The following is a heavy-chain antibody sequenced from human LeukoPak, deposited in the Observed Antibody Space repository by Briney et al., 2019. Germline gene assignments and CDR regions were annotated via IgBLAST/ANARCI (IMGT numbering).Heavy chain of an antibody. J-gene: IGHJ5*02. CDR1: GASSRSYY. Sequence: SETLSLTCTVSGASSRSYYWTWIRLPPGKGLEWIGYIYYSGSTNYNPSLKSRVSISVDTSKNQLSLKLNSVTAADTAVYYCATGRDWFDPWGQGTLVTVS. CDR2: IYYSGST. CDR3: ATGRDWFDP. V-gene: IGHV4-59*01. D-gene: IGHD2-15*01.